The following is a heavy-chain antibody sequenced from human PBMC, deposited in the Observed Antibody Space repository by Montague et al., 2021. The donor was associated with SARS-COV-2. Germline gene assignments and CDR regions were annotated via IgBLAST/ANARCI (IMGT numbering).Heavy chain of an antibody. CDR1: GFSFSDYY. CDR2: ISSSSTYT. J-gene: IGHJ6*02. Sequence: SLRLSCAASGFSFSDYYTSWIRQAPGKGLEWLSYISSSSTYTNYADSVKGRFTISRDNAMNSLYLQMNSLRAEDTAVYYCARDVAMAYHYYGMDVWGQGTTVTVSS. D-gene: IGHD5-24*01. CDR3: ARDVAMAYHYYGMDV. V-gene: IGHV3-11*06.